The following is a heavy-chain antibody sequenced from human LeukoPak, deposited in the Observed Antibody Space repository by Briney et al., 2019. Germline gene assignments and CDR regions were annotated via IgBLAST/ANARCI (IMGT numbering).Heavy chain of an antibody. J-gene: IGHJ4*02. D-gene: IGHD3-10*01. CDR2: INHSGST. Sequence: SETLSLTCAIYGGSFGGYYWSWLRQPPRKGREWIGEINHSGSTNYNPSLKSRVTISVDTSKNHFSLKLGSVTAADTAVYYCAGPGAGDLDYWGQGTLVTVSS. CDR1: GGSFGGYY. V-gene: IGHV4-34*01. CDR3: AGPGAGDLDY.